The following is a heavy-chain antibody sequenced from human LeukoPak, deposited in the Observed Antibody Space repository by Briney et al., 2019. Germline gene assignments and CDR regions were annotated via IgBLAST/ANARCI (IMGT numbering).Heavy chain of an antibody. CDR3: ARYDSVSFGAFDL. CDR2: INPNSGDT. J-gene: IGHJ3*01. D-gene: IGHD3-3*01. CDR1: GYIYY. V-gene: IGHV1-2*02. Sequence: ASVKVSCKPPGYIYYFHWARQAPAQGLEWMGWINPNSGDTNYAQNFQGRVTMTRDTSISTAYMELSGLRSDDTAMYYCARYDSVSFGAFDLWGQGTMVIVSS.